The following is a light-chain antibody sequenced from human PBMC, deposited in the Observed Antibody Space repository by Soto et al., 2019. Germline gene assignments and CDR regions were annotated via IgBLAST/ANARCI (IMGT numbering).Light chain of an antibody. V-gene: IGKV3-11*01. J-gene: IGKJ5*01. Sequence: EIVLTQSPGTLSLSPGERATLCCRASQSVTNHLAWYQQKPGQTPRLLIYDASNRAAGVPARFSGSGSGADFTLTISSLEPEDSAVYYCQQRYNWPPITFGQGTRLEIK. CDR3: QQRYNWPPIT. CDR2: DAS. CDR1: QSVTNH.